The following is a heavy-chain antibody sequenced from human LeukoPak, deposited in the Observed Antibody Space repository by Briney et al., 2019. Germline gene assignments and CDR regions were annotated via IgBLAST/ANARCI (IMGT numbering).Heavy chain of an antibody. Sequence: SETLSLTCTVSGGSLNTHFWTWIRQPPGKGLEWIGYLHSTGSSNYNPSLKSRVTISVDTSKNQFSLDLYSVTAADTALYYCVTHRSASSHDYCGRGTLVTVSS. CDR3: VTHRSASSHDY. J-gene: IGHJ4*02. D-gene: IGHD3-3*01. CDR2: LHSTGSS. CDR1: GGSLNTHF. V-gene: IGHV4-59*08.